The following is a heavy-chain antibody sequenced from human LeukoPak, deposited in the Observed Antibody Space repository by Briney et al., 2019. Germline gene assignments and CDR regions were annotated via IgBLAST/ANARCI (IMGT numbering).Heavy chain of an antibody. V-gene: IGHV4-30-4*08. D-gene: IGHD4-17*01. CDR2: IYYSGST. CDR1: GGSISSGDYY. Sequence: PSETLSLTCTVSGGSISSGDYYWSWIRQPPGKGLEWIGYIYYSGSTYYNPSLKSRVTISVDTSKNQFSLKLSSVTAADTAVYYCARGGDYGDSYYFDCWGRGTLVTVSS. J-gene: IGHJ4*02. CDR3: ARGGDYGDSYYFDC.